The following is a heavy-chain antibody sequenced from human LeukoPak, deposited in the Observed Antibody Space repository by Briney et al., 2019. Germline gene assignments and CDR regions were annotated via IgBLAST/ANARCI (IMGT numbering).Heavy chain of an antibody. Sequence: GGSLRLSCAASGFTFSSYAMSWVRQAPGKGLEWVSGVTGNGGTTYYADSVKGRFTISRDNAKNTLYLQMNSLRAEDTAVYYCARATYSSSWPPYYYYYMDVWGKGTTVTISS. CDR1: GFTFSSYA. V-gene: IGHV3-23*01. J-gene: IGHJ6*03. CDR3: ARATYSSSWPPYYYYYMDV. CDR2: VTGNGGTT. D-gene: IGHD6-13*01.